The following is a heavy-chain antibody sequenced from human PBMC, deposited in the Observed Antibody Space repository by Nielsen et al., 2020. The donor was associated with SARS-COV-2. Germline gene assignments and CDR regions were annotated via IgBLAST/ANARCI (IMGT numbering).Heavy chain of an antibody. V-gene: IGHV4-31*02. CDR3: ARDYCSSTSCYDAFDI. CDR2: IYYSGST. D-gene: IGHD2-2*01. J-gene: IGHJ3*02. Sequence: PGKGLEWIGYIYYSGSTYYNPSLKSRVTISVDTSKNQFSLKLSSVTAADTAVYYCARDYCSSTSCYDAFDIWGQGTMVTVSS.